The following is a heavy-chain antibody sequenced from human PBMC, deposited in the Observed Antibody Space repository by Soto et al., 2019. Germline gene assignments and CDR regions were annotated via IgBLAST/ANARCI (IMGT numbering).Heavy chain of an antibody. CDR2: IIPMFDTP. Sequence: SVKVSCKASGGSFSTNVISWVRQAPGQGLEWMGGIIPMFDTPNSAQKFQGRVTITADGSTSTGYMELSSLAYEDTAVYYCAREGMSTMFFDYWGQGTLVTVSS. V-gene: IGHV1-69*13. CDR1: GGSFSTNV. J-gene: IGHJ4*02. CDR3: AREGMSTMFFDY. D-gene: IGHD3-10*02.